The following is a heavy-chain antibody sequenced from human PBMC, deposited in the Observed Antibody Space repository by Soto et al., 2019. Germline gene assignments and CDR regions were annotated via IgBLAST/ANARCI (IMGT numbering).Heavy chain of an antibody. J-gene: IGHJ5*02. D-gene: IGHD3-10*01. V-gene: IGHV3-30*18. CDR1: GFTFSSYG. CDR3: AKDLRVWGDYTWFDP. CDR2: ISYDGSNK. Sequence: QVQLVESGGGVVQPGRSLRLSCAASGFTFSSYGMHWVRQAPGKGLEWVAVISYDGSNKYYADSVKGRFTISRDNSKNTLYLQMNSLRAEDTAVYYCAKDLRVWGDYTWFDPWGQGTLVNVSS.